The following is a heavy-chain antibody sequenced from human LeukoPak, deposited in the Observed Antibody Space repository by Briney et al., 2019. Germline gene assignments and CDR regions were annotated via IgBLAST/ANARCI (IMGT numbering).Heavy chain of an antibody. Sequence: PGGSLRLSCAASGFTFSSYAMHWVRQAPGKGLEWVAVISYDGSNKYYADSVKGRFTISRDNSKNTLYLQMNSLRTEDTAVYYCARVAFSYVEVATGAGIDYWGQGTLVTVSS. V-gene: IGHV3-30-3*01. J-gene: IGHJ4*02. CDR3: ARVAFSYVEVATGAGIDY. CDR1: GFTFSSYA. CDR2: ISYDGSNK. D-gene: IGHD5-24*01.